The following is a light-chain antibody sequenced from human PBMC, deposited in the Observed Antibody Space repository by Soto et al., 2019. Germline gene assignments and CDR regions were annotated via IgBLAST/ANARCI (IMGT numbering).Light chain of an antibody. CDR3: QQYHSSPWT. Sequence: EIVLPQSPGTLSLSPGERATLSCRASQSIPNNNLAWYQQNPGQAPRLLFYGAFNRASGIPDRFSGSGSGTDLTLTISRVEPVDFAVYSCQQYHSSPWTFGQGTKVDIK. J-gene: IGKJ1*01. CDR1: QSIPNNN. CDR2: GAF. V-gene: IGKV3-20*01.